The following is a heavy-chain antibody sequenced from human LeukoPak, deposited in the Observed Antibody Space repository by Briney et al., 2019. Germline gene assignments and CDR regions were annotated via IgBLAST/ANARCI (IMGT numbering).Heavy chain of an antibody. CDR3: TSQWDPFPSSFDY. Sequence: GGSLRLSCAASGFTFSGSAMHWVRQASGKGLEWVGRIRSKANSYATAYAASVKGRFTISRDDSKNTAYLQMNSLKTEDTAVYYCTSQWDPFPSSFDYWGQGTLVTVSS. V-gene: IGHV3-73*01. D-gene: IGHD1-26*01. CDR2: IRSKANSYAT. J-gene: IGHJ4*02. CDR1: GFTFSGSA.